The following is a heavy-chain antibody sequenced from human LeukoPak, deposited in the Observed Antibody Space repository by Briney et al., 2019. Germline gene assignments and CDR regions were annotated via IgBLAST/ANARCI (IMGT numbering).Heavy chain of an antibody. J-gene: IGHJ5*02. Sequence: ASVKVSCKGSGYTFSSYGISWVRQAPGQGLEWMGWISANNGDTNHAQKLQGRVTMTTDTSTGTAYMELRSLRSDDTAVYYCARDGPTRAATGTVWFDPWGQGTLVTVSS. CDR2: ISANNGDT. CDR1: GYTFSSYG. D-gene: IGHD1-1*01. CDR3: ARDGPTRAATGTVWFDP. V-gene: IGHV1-18*01.